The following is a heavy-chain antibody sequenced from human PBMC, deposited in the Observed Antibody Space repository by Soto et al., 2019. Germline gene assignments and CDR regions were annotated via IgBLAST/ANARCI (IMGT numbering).Heavy chain of an antibody. CDR2: ISAYNGNT. CDR1: GYTFTSYG. CDR3: ARDVYCSSTSCSAGGGYYYYGMDV. D-gene: IGHD2-2*01. J-gene: IGHJ6*02. Sequence: ASVKVSCKASGYTFTSYGISWVRQAPGQGLEWMGWISAYNGNTNYAQKLQGRVTMTTDTSTSTAYMELRSLRSDDTAVYYCARDVYCSSTSCSAGGGYYYYGMDVWG. V-gene: IGHV1-18*01.